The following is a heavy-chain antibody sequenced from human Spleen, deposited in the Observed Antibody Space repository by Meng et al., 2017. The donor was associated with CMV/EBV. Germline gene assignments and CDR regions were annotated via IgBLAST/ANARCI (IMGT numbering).Heavy chain of an antibody. CDR2: IYWNDDK. CDR3: ALKGYCSSTTCYGGY. Sequence: GFSLSTSGVGVGWIRQPPGKALEWLALIYWNDDKRYSPSLKSRLTITKDTSKNQVVLTMTNMDPVDTATYYCALKGYCSSTTCYGGYWGQGTLVTVSS. V-gene: IGHV2-5*01. CDR1: GFSLSTSGVG. D-gene: IGHD2-2*01. J-gene: IGHJ4*02.